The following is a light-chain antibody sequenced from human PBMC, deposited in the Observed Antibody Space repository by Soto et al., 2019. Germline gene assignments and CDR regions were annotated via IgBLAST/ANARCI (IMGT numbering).Light chain of an antibody. CDR1: NSDVGSYDR. CDR3: CSSVGGPNWV. CDR2: EVN. Sequence: QSALTQPASVSGSPGQSITISCTGTNSDVGSYDRVSWYLQHPGKAPTLMIYEVNKRPSGVSSRFSGSKSGNTASLTISGLQAEDEADYYCCSSVGGPNWVFGGGTKVTVL. J-gene: IGLJ3*02. V-gene: IGLV2-23*02.